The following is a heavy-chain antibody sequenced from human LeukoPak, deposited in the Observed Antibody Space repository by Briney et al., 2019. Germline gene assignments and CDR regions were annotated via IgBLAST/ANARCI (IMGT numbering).Heavy chain of an antibody. D-gene: IGHD2-2*01. V-gene: IGHV3-23*01. Sequence: PGGSLRLSCSASGFTFKTYAMSWVRQAPGKGLEWVSGIRSSGDSTYYADSVKGRFTISRDNSRNTLYLQMNSLSAEDTAVYYCARDAYYALDYWGQGTLVTVSS. CDR3: ARDAYYALDY. CDR2: IRSSGDST. CDR1: GFTFKTYA. J-gene: IGHJ4*02.